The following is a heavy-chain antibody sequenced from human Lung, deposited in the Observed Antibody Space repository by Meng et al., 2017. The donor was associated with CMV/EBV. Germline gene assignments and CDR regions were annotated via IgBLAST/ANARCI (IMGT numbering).Heavy chain of an antibody. Sequence: QVQLVESGGGLVKPGGSLRVSCAASGFTFSDSYMSWIRQAPGKGRELVSYISSSSSYTNYADSVKGRFTISRDNAKNSLYLQMNSLRAEDTAVYYCARRLGGYSYGYIFDYWGQGTLVTVSS. CDR1: GFTFSDSY. CDR2: ISSSSSYT. J-gene: IGHJ4*02. D-gene: IGHD5-18*01. CDR3: ARRLGGYSYGYIFDY. V-gene: IGHV3-11*06.